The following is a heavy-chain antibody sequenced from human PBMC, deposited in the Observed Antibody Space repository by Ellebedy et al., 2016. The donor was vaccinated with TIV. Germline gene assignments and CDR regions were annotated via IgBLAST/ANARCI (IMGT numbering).Heavy chain of an antibody. V-gene: IGHV3-7*01. Sequence: GGSLRLPXAASGFSFSSYWMSWVRQAPGKGLEWVANIKQDGSERYYVASVKGRFTISRDNAKNSLFLQMNSLRAEDTAVYFCASHKDVLGGDWGQGTLVTVSS. CDR3: ASHKDVLGGD. CDR2: IKQDGSER. CDR1: GFSFSSYW. J-gene: IGHJ4*02. D-gene: IGHD4-23*01.